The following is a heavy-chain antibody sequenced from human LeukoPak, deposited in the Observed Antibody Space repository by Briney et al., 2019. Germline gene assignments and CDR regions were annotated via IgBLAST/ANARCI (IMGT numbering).Heavy chain of an antibody. CDR1: GFTFSSYA. CDR2: ISYDGSNK. V-gene: IGHV3-30-3*01. D-gene: IGHD1-26*01. CDR3: AVEWELGDKAHAFDI. J-gene: IGHJ3*02. Sequence: PGGSLRLSCAASGFTFSSYAMHWVRQAPGKGLEWVAVISYDGSNKYYADSVKGRFTISRDNSKNTLYLQMNSLRAEDTAVYYCAVEWELGDKAHAFDIWGQGTMVTVSS.